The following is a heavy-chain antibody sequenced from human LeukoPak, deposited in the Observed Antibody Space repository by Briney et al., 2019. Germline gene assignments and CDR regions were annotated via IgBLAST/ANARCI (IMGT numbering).Heavy chain of an antibody. V-gene: IGHV4-59*01. Sequence: SETLSLTCTVSGGSISSYYWSWLRQPPGKGLEWIGYIYYSGSTTYNPSLKSRVTISLDTSKNQFSLKLSSVTAADTAVYYCARDSLYSYGLDAFDIWGQGTMVTVSS. D-gene: IGHD5-18*01. J-gene: IGHJ3*02. CDR2: IYYSGST. CDR1: GGSISSYY. CDR3: ARDSLYSYGLDAFDI.